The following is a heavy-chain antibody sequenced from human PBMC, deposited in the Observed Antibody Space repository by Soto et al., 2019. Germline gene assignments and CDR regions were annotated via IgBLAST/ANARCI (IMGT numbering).Heavy chain of an antibody. CDR1: GASIKSSNYF. V-gene: IGHV4-39*02. CDR2: IHSSGGT. D-gene: IGHD2-15*01. Sequence: SETLSLTCTVSGASIKSSNYFWGWIRQPPGKGLEFVGSIHSSGGTYYNPSLKSRVTVSVDLSNSHFSLSLKSLTATDTAVYYCGRLAEAATGHTDFDFWGQGTLVTVPQ. J-gene: IGHJ4*02. CDR3: GRLAEAATGHTDFDF.